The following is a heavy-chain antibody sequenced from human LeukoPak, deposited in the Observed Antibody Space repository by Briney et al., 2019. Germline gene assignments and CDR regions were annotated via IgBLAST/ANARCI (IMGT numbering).Heavy chain of an antibody. CDR2: IIPIFGTA. D-gene: IGHD3-22*01. CDR1: GGTFSSYA. CDR3: ARGDSSGYYYFDY. Sequence: ASVKVSCKASGGTFSSYAISWVRQAPGQGLEWMGGIIPIFGTANYAQKFQGRVTITADESTSTAYMELSSLRSEDTAVYYCARGDSSGYYYFDYWGQETLVTVSS. J-gene: IGHJ4*02. V-gene: IGHV1-69*13.